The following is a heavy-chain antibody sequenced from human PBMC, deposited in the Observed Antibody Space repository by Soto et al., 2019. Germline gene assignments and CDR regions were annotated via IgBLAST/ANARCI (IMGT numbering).Heavy chain of an antibody. D-gene: IGHD2-8*01. CDR1: GFTFSSCG. J-gene: IGHJ5*02. CDR2: ISYDGSNK. V-gene: IGHV3-30*18. CDR3: AKPSQKKPSPKWGFDP. Sequence: QVQLVESGGGVVQPGRSLRLSCAASGFTFSSCGMHWVRQAPGKGQDWVAVISYDGSNKYYADSVKGRFTISRDNSKNTLYLQMNSLRAEDTAGYYCAKPSQKKPSPKWGFDPWGQGTLVTVSS.